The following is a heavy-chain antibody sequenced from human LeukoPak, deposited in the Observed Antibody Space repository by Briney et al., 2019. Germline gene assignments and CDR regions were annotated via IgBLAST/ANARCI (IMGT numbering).Heavy chain of an antibody. V-gene: IGHV4-59*01. CDR1: GGSISSYY. Sequence: PSETLSLTCTVSGGSISSYYWSWIRQPPGKGLEWIGYIYYSGSTNYNPSLKSRVTISVDTSKNQFSLKLSSVTAADTAVYYYARDRKYQLFYFDYWGQGTLVTVSS. CDR2: IYYSGST. D-gene: IGHD2-2*01. CDR3: ARDRKYQLFYFDY. J-gene: IGHJ4*02.